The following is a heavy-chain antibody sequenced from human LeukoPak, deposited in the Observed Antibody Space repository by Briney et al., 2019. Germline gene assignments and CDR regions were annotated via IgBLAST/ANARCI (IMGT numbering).Heavy chain of an antibody. J-gene: IGHJ4*02. CDR2: IYSDNT. V-gene: IGHV3-53*01. D-gene: IGHD4/OR15-4a*01. Sequence: PGGSLVLSCPVSGCTVSSNSMSWVRQAPGKGLEWVSFIYSDNTHYSDSVTGRFTISRDNSKNTLYLQMNSLRADDTAVYYCARRAGAYSHPYDYWGQGTLVTVSS. CDR1: GCTVSSNS. CDR3: ARRAGAYSHPYDY.